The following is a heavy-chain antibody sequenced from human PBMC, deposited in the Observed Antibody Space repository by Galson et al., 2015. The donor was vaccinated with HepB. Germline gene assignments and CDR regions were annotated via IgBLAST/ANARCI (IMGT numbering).Heavy chain of an antibody. CDR2: IYWDDDK. Sequence: PALVKPTQTLTLTCTFSGFSLSTSGVGVGWIRPPPGKALEWLALIYWDDDKRYSPSLKSRLTITKDTSKNQVVLTMTNMDPVDTATYYCALTGGLHCSGGSCPGNYGMDVWGQGTTVTVSS. CDR3: ALTGGLHCSGGSCPGNYGMDV. D-gene: IGHD2-15*01. V-gene: IGHV2-5*02. J-gene: IGHJ6*02. CDR1: GFSLSTSGVG.